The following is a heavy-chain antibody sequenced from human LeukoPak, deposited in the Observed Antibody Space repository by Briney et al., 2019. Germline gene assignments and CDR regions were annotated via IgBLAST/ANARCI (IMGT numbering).Heavy chain of an antibody. CDR3: ASWRIIVVVVAATSTPLDY. J-gene: IGHJ4*02. V-gene: IGHV4-34*01. CDR1: GETFTGYY. D-gene: IGHD2-15*01. CDR2: INDSGST. Sequence: TSETLSLTCAVYGETFTGYYWTWIRQPPGKGLEWIGEINDSGSTSYNPSLKSRVIVSADTSKNQFSLKLTSMTAADTAVYYCASWRIIVVVVAATSTPLDYWGQGTLVTVSS.